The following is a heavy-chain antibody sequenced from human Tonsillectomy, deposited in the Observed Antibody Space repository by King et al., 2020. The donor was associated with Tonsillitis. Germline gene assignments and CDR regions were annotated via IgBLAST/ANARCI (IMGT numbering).Heavy chain of an antibody. D-gene: IGHD2-15*01. CDR3: VRDDGNTPSAFDY. J-gene: IGHJ4*02. V-gene: IGHV3-7*03. Sequence: VQLVESGGDLVQPEGSLRLSCVASGFTFTDYWMAWVRQAPGKGLEWVADIKGDGSKRYYVDSVKGRFTISRGNAKNSLYLQMNSLRAEDTALYYCVRDDGNTPSAFDYWGQGTLVTVSS. CDR1: GFTFTDYW. CDR2: IKGDGSKR.